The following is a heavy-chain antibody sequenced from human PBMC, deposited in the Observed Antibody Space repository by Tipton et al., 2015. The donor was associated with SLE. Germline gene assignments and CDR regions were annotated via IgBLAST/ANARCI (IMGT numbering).Heavy chain of an antibody. CDR2: MYYSGST. CDR3: ARDDFSVSTRSNDGFDI. J-gene: IGHJ3*02. D-gene: IGHD1-1*01. Sequence: TLSLTCLVSGGSISSFYWSWIRQPPGKGLEWIGFMYYSGSTDYNPSLKSRVSISVDTSKNQFSLNLSSVTAADTAIYYCARDDFSVSTRSNDGFDIWGQGTMVTVSS. CDR1: GGSISSFY. V-gene: IGHV4-59*01.